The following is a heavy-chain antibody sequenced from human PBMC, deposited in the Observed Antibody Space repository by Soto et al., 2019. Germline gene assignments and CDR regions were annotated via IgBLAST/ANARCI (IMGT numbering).Heavy chain of an antibody. J-gene: IGHJ5*02. CDR3: ARAHGSSWYNWFDP. V-gene: IGHV1-69*01. CDR1: GGTFSSYG. CDR2: IIPLFGTT. D-gene: IGHD6-13*01. Sequence: QVLLVQSGAEVKKPGSSVKVSCKASGGTFSSYGISWVRQTPGRGLEWMGGIIPLFGTTNYAQKFRGRVTVTANESTSTVSMELRSLSFEDTAVYYCARAHGSSWYNWFDPWGQGTLVTVSS.